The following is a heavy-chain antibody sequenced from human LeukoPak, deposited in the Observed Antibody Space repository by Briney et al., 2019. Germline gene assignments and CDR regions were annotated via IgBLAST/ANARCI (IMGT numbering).Heavy chain of an antibody. J-gene: IGHJ5*01. CDR3: ARVGHGSSWFDS. D-gene: IGHD6-13*01. CDR1: RFNFSSYW. Sequence: GGSLRLSCVASRFNFSSYWMRWVRQAPGKGLVWVSRINTDGTTTTYADSVKGRFTISRDNSKNTLYLEMNSLRVEDTALYFCARVGHGSSWFDSWGQGTLITVSS. V-gene: IGHV3-74*01. CDR2: INTDGTTT.